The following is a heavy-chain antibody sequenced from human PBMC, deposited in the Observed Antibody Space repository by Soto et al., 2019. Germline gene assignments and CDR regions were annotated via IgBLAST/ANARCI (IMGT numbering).Heavy chain of an antibody. Sequence: QVQLVQSGAEVKRPGASVKVSCQASGYTFTSYDINWVRHASGQGLEWMGWINPNSGNRGYAQKFQRRVTMTRDTSISTAYMELSSLTSDDTDVYYWARGRDKGWEFPRCPDHWGQGPRVTVSS. CDR3: ARGRDKGWEFPRCPDH. J-gene: IGHJ4*02. CDR1: GYTFTSYD. D-gene: IGHD1-26*01. CDR2: INPNSGNR. V-gene: IGHV1-8*01.